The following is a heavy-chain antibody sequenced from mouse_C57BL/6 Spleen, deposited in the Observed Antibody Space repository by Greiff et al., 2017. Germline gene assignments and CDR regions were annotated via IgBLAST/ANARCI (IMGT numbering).Heavy chain of an antibody. Sequence: QVQLQQPGAELVMPGASVTLSCKASGYTFTSYWMHWVKQRPGQGLEWIGEIDPSDSYTNYNQKFKGKSTLTVDKSSSTAYMQLSSLTSEDSAVYYCARSVYGNYWFAYWGQGTLVTVSA. CDR1: GYTFTSYW. CDR3: ARSVYGNYWFAY. V-gene: IGHV1-69*01. J-gene: IGHJ3*01. CDR2: IDPSDSYT. D-gene: IGHD2-1*01.